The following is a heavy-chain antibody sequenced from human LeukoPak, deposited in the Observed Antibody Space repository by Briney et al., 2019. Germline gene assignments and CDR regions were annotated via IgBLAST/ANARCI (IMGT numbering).Heavy chain of an antibody. D-gene: IGHD3-3*01. J-gene: IGHJ4*02. CDR1: GGSISSSSYY. Sequence: SETLSLTCTVSGGSISSSSYYWGWIRQPPGKGLEWIGSIYYSGSSYYNPSLKSRVTLSVNTSNNQFFLRLSSVTAADTAVYYCARLIWSDYYGAFFDYWGQGTLVTVSS. CDR3: ARLIWSDYYGAFFDY. CDR2: IYYSGSS. V-gene: IGHV4-39*07.